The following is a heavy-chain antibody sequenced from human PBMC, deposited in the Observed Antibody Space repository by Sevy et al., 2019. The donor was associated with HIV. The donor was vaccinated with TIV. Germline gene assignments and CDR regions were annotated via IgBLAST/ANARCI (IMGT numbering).Heavy chain of an antibody. V-gene: IGHV1-46*01. CDR1: GYTFTSYY. CDR2: INPSGGST. D-gene: IGHD3-9*01. J-gene: IGHJ3*02. Sequence: ASVKITCKASGYTFTSYYMHWVRQAPGQGLEWMGIINPSGGSTSYAQKFQGRVTMTRETSTSTVYMELSSLRSEVTAVYYCARDGVGDYDILTGYSPPNAFDIWGQGTMVTVSS. CDR3: ARDGVGDYDILTGYSPPNAFDI.